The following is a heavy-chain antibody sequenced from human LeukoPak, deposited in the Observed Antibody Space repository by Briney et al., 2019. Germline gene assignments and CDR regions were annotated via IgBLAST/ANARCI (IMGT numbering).Heavy chain of an antibody. CDR1: GGSFSGYY. Sequence: SETLSLTCAVYGGSFSGYYWSWIRQPPGKGLEWIGEINHSGSTNYNPSLKSRVTISVDTSKNQFSLRLSPVTAADTAVYYCARGTSVLRYFDWLPHSYYFDYWGQGTLVTVSS. D-gene: IGHD3-9*01. CDR2: INHSGST. V-gene: IGHV4-34*01. CDR3: ARGTSVLRYFDWLPHSYYFDY. J-gene: IGHJ4*02.